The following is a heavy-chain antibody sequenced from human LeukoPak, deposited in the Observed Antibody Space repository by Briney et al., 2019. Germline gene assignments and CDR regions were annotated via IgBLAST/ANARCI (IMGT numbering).Heavy chain of an antibody. Sequence: ASVKVSCKASGYTFTSYGISWVRQAPGQGLEWMGWISAYNGNTNYAQKLQGRVTITTDESTSTAYMELSSLRSEDTAVYYCARDRRGYSYGLGPPNWFDPWGQGTLVAVSS. CDR3: ARDRRGYSYGLGPPNWFDP. D-gene: IGHD5-18*01. J-gene: IGHJ5*02. CDR1: GYTFTSYG. V-gene: IGHV1-18*01. CDR2: ISAYNGNT.